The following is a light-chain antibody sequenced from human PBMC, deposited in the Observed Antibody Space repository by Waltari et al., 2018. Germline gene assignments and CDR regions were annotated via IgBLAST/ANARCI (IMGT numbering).Light chain of an antibody. Sequence: SSELTQDPAVSVALGQTVRITCPGDSLRSDDANWYQPKPRQAPVLVIYGKNNRPSGIPDRFSGSSSGNTASLTITGAQAEDEADYYCNSRDSSGSHLWVFGGGTKLSVL. J-gene: IGLJ3*02. V-gene: IGLV3-19*01. CDR2: GKN. CDR3: NSRDSSGSHLWV. CDR1: SLRSDD.